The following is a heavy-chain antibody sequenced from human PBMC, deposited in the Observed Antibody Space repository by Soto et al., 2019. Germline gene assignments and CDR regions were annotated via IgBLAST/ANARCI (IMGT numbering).Heavy chain of an antibody. J-gene: IGHJ4*02. CDR1: GGTFSSYA. D-gene: IGHD6-13*01. CDR2: IIPIFGTA. V-gene: IGHV1-69*13. CDR3: ARVYRYSSSWYGFPPPGYYFDY. Sequence: ASVKVSCKASGGTFSSYAISWVRQAPGQGLEWMGGIIPIFGTANYAQKFQGRVTITADESTSTAYMELSSLRSEDTAVYYCARVYRYSSSWYGFPPPGYYFDYWGQGTLVTVSS.